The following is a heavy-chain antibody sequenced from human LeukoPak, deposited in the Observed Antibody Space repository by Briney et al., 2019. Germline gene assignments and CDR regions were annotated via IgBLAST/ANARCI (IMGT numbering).Heavy chain of an antibody. CDR2: ISYDGNSE. V-gene: IGHV3-30*18. D-gene: IGHD2-2*01. CDR3: AKDCCCSTTSCYVHYFDC. J-gene: IGHJ4*02. Sequence: GGSLRLSCAASGFTFSSYEMNWVRQAPGKGLEWVAVISYDGNSEYYTDSVQGRFTISRDNSKSTLFLQMNSLRAEDTAVYFCAKDCCCSTTSCYVHYFDCWGQGTLVTVSS. CDR1: GFTFSSYE.